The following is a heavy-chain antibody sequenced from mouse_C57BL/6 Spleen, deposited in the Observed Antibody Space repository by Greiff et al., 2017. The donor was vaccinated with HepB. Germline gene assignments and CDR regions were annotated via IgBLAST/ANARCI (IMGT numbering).Heavy chain of an antibody. J-gene: IGHJ4*01. V-gene: IGHV1-47*01. CDR1: GYTFTTYP. D-gene: IGHD2-5*01. Sequence: VQLQESGAELVKPGASVKMSCKASGYTFTTYPIAWVKQNHGKSLEWIGNFHPYNDDTKYNEKFKGKATLTVEKSSSTVYLRLSRLTSDDSAVYYCARRSNYGEDYAMDYWGQGTSVTVSS. CDR2: FHPYNDDT. CDR3: ARRSNYGEDYAMDY.